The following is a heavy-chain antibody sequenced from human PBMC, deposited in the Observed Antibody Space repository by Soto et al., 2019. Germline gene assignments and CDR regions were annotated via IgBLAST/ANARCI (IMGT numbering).Heavy chain of an antibody. CDR1: GFTFSLYS. CDR3: VRARSTDSRPDY. J-gene: IGHJ4*02. CDR2: ITSSSSYI. V-gene: IGHV3-21*01. D-gene: IGHD3-22*01. Sequence: SGGSLRLSCAASGFTFSLYSMIWVRQAPGKGLEWVASITSSSSYIYYEDSLKGRFTISRDNAKNSLFLQLDSLRAEDTAVYFCVRARSTDSRPDYWGQGTLVTSPQ.